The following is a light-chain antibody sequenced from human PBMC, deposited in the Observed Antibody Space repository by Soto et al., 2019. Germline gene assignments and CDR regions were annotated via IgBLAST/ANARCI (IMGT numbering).Light chain of an antibody. CDR3: QQYGRTPWT. Sequence: ALTQSPGTVYLSPGGGATLSCSARQSVSANFLAWYQQKPGQAPRLLIYGASSRATGIPDRFSGSGSGTDFTLTISRLEPEDFAVYHCQQYGRTPWTFGQGTKVDIK. CDR1: QSVSANF. V-gene: IGKV3-20*01. CDR2: GAS. J-gene: IGKJ1*01.